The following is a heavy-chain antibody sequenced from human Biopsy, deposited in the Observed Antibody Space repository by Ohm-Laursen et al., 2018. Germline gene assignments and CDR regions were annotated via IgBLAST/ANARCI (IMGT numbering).Heavy chain of an antibody. CDR2: INPDSGDT. Sequence: ASVKVSCNASGYTFTSYYLHWVRQAPGQGLEWMGLINPDSGDTILAQKFQGRVSLTRDTSADTAYMKLTSLTSEDTATYYCARADASTFDSWGQGTLVTVSS. CDR1: GYTFTSYY. CDR3: ARADASTFDS. V-gene: IGHV1-46*01. J-gene: IGHJ4*02.